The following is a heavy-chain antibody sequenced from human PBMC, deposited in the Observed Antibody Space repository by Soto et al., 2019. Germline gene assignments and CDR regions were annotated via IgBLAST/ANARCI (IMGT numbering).Heavy chain of an antibody. CDR1: GGSISSYY. J-gene: IGHJ6*02. Sequence: SETLSLTCTVSGGSISSYYWSWIRQPPGKGLEWIGYIYYSGSTNYNPSLKSRVTISVDTSKNQFSLKLSSVTAADTAMYYCARDSPGYDFWSGYYPLWYGMDVWGQGTTVTVSS. CDR3: ARDSPGYDFWSGYYPLWYGMDV. V-gene: IGHV4-59*01. D-gene: IGHD3-3*01. CDR2: IYYSGST.